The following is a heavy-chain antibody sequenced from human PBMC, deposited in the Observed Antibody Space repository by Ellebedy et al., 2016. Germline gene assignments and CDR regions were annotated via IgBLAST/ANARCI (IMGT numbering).Heavy chain of an antibody. D-gene: IGHD6-19*01. CDR3: AKGNGGWYAFEV. CDR2: VFHTGTT. CDR1: GGSVSSDY. J-gene: IGHJ3*01. V-gene: IGHV4-59*02. Sequence: SETLSLTCNVSGGSVSSDYWNWIRRPPGKGLEWIGYVFHTGTTNYNPSLKSRVTMSVDTSKSQFSLRLTSGTAADTAVYYCAKGNGGWYAFEVWGQGTMVTVSS.